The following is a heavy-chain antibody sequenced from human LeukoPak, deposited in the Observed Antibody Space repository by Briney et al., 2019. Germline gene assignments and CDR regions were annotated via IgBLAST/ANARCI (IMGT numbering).Heavy chain of an antibody. Sequence: SETLSLTCTVSGGSISNYYWSWIRQPPGKGLEWIGYIYYSGSANYNPSLKSRVTISVDTSKNQFSLKLSSLTAADTAVYFCARHVEGEGLDYWAQGSLVTVSS. D-gene: IGHD3-16*01. CDR3: ARHVEGEGLDY. CDR1: GGSISNYY. V-gene: IGHV4-59*08. CDR2: IYYSGSA. J-gene: IGHJ4*02.